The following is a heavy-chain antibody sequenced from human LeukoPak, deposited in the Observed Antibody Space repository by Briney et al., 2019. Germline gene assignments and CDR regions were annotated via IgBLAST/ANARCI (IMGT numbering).Heavy chain of an antibody. CDR1: GFTFSSYS. CDR2: IASETYGGTA. J-gene: IGHJ4*02. CDR3: TRDQTPYY. V-gene: IGHV3-49*03. Sequence: GGSLRLSCAASGFTFSSYSMSWIRQAPGKGLEWVGFIASETYGGTAEYAASVKGRFIISRDDSKSIAYLQMNSLKTEDTAVYYCTRDQTPYYWGQGTLVTVSS.